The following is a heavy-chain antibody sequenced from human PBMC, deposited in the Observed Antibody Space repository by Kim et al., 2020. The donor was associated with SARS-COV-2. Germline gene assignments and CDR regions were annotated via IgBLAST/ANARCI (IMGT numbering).Heavy chain of an antibody. D-gene: IGHD1-1*01. CDR1: GGSFSGYY. CDR2: INHSGST. CDR3: ERENKLSANFDY. J-gene: IGHJ4*02. V-gene: IGHV4-34*01. Sequence: SETLSLTCAVYGGSFSGYYWSWIRQPPGQGLEWIGEINHSGSTNYNPSLKSRGTISVDTSKNQFYLNLSSVSAAASAVSSCERENKLSANFDYWGQGTL.